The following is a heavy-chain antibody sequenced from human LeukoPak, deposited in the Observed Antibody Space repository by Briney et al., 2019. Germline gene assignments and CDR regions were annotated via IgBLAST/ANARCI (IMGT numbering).Heavy chain of an antibody. D-gene: IGHD3-10*01. Sequence: SETLSLTCTVSGGSISSGSYYWSWIRQPAGKGLVWIGRIYTSGSTNYNPSLKSRVTISVDTSKNQFSLKLSSVTAADTAVYYCAREGSVWFGEFKDYWGQGTLVTVSS. V-gene: IGHV4-61*02. CDR2: IYTSGST. CDR3: AREGSVWFGEFKDY. CDR1: GGSISSGSYY. J-gene: IGHJ4*02.